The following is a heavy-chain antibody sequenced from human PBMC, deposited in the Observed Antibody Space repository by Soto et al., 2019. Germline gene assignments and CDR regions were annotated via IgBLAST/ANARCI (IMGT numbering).Heavy chain of an antibody. CDR1: GFTFSSYA. CDR2: ISGSGGST. Sequence: VQLLESGGGLVQPGGSLRLSCAASGFTFSSYAMSWVRQAPGKGLEWVSAISGSGGSTYYADSVKGRFTISRDNSKNTLYLQMNSLRAEDTAVYYCAKDSTVTNHNYYYYMDVWGKGTTVTVSS. D-gene: IGHD4-17*01. CDR3: AKDSTVTNHNYYYYMDV. V-gene: IGHV3-23*01. J-gene: IGHJ6*03.